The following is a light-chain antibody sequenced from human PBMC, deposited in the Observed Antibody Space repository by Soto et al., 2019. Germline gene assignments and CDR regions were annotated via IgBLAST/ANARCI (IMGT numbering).Light chain of an antibody. V-gene: IGKV3-20*01. CDR2: GAS. Sequence: DIEMTQSPCFLSVSPGERATLSFRASQRVSSSCLAWYQQKHGQTPRLLIYGASDRATGIPARFSGSGSGTDFTLTINSLQPEDIATYYCQQYDSSPTTFGQGTRLEIK. J-gene: IGKJ5*01. CDR3: QQYDSSPTT. CDR1: QRVSSSC.